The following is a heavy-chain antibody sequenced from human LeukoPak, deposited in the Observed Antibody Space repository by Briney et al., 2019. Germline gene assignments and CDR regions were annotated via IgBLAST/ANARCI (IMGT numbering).Heavy chain of an antibody. J-gene: IGHJ6*02. D-gene: IGHD5-18*01. CDR1: GFTFSSYA. CDR2: ISYDGSNK. V-gene: IGHV3-30-3*01. CDR3: ARGRYSYYYGMDV. Sequence: GRSLRLSCAASGFTFSSYAMHWVRQAPGKGLEWVAVISYDGSNKYYADSVKGRFTISRDNSKNTLYLQMNSLRAEDTAVYYCARGRYSYYYGMDVWGQGTTVTVSS.